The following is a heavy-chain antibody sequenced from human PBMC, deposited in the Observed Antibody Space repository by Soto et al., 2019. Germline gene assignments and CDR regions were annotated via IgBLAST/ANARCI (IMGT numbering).Heavy chain of an antibody. CDR2: ISGSGGST. CDR3: TSRSSGWYFDY. J-gene: IGHJ4*01. CDR1: GFTFSSYA. Sequence: GGSLRLSCAASGFTFSSYAMSWVRQAPGKGLEWVSVISGSGGSTYYADSVKGRFTISRDNSKNTLYLQMNSLRAEDTAVYYCTSRSSGWYFDYWGQGTLVTAFS. D-gene: IGHD6-19*01. V-gene: IGHV3-23*01.